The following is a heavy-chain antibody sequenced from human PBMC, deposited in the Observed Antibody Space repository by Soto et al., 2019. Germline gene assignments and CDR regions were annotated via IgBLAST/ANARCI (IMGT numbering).Heavy chain of an antibody. Sequence: ASVKVSCKASGYTFTGYYXXWVXQAPGQGLEWMGWINPNSGGTNYAQKFQGWVTMTRDTSISTAYMELSRLRSDDTAVYYCASLNTVTTGDAFDIWGQGTMVTVSS. CDR1: GYTFTGYY. D-gene: IGHD4-17*01. CDR2: INPNSGGT. J-gene: IGHJ3*02. V-gene: IGHV1-2*04. CDR3: ASLNTVTTGDAFDI.